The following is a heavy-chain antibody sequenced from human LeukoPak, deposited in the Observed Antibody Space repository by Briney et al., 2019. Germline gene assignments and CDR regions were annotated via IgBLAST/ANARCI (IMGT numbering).Heavy chain of an antibody. V-gene: IGHV4-34*01. CDR2: INHSGST. Sequence: PSETLSLTCAVYGGSFSGYYWSWIRQPPGKGLEWIGEINHSGSTNYNPSLKSRVTISVDTSKNQFSLQLNSVTPEDTAVYYCARDYGAYCGGDCYSDYFDYWGQGTLVTVSS. J-gene: IGHJ4*02. CDR1: GGSFSGYY. CDR3: ARDYGAYCGGDCYSDYFDY. D-gene: IGHD2-21*02.